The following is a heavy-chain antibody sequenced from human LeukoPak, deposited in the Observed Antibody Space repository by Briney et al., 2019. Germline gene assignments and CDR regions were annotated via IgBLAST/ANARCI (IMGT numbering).Heavy chain of an antibody. Sequence: SQTLSLTCAISGDSVSSNSAAWNWIRQSPSRGLEWLGRTYYRSKWYNDYAVSVKSRITINPDTSKNQFSLQLNSVTPEDTAVYYCAGASLGSYYAYYYYYMDVWGKGTTVTISS. CDR3: AGASLGSYYAYYYYYMDV. CDR2: TYYRSKWYN. J-gene: IGHJ6*03. V-gene: IGHV6-1*01. D-gene: IGHD3-10*01. CDR1: GDSVSSNSAA.